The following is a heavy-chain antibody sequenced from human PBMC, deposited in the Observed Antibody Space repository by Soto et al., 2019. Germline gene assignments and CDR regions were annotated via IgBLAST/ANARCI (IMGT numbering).Heavy chain of an antibody. V-gene: IGHV3-30-3*01. CDR3: ARGPYYDILTGHPIYNWFDP. D-gene: IGHD3-9*01. Sequence: LILSCAASGFTFSSYAMHWVRQAPGKGLEWVAVISYDGSNKYCADSVKGRFTISRDNSKNTLYLQMNSLRAEDTAVYYCARGPYYDILTGHPIYNWFDPWGQGTLVTVSS. CDR1: GFTFSSYA. CDR2: ISYDGSNK. J-gene: IGHJ5*02.